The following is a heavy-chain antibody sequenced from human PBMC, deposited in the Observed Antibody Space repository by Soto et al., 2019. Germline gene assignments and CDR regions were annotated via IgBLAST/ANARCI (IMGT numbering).Heavy chain of an antibody. D-gene: IGHD1-1*01. J-gene: IGHJ4*02. CDR3: ARATGTLRSRNCDY. CDR1: GGSISTVGHY. CDR2: IYHTGST. V-gene: IGHV4-31*03. Sequence: PSETLSLTCSVSGGSISTVGHYWTWIRQPLGKGLEWIGSIYHTGSTYYSKSLRSRLTMSVDTSKSQFSLRLSSVTAADTAVYYCARATGTLRSRNCDYWGQGSLVTVSS.